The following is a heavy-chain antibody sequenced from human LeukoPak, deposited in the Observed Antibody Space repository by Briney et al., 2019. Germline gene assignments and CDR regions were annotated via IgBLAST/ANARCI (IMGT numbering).Heavy chain of an antibody. CDR3: AREPEGLTTESH. CDR1: GGTFDNYI. V-gene: IGHV1-69*04. D-gene: IGHD1-14*01. J-gene: IGHJ4*02. Sequence: GASVKVSCKTSGGTFDNYIISWVRQAPGQGLEWVGTIILILDIASYAQKFQGRVAITADTSTSTAYMELRNLGSEDTAVYFCAREPEGLTTESHWGQGTLVTVSS. CDR2: IILILDIA.